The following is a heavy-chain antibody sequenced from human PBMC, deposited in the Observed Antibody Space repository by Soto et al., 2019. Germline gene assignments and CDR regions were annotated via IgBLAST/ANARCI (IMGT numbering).Heavy chain of an antibody. CDR1: GGIFTRYD. J-gene: IGHJ3*01. D-gene: IGHD3-16*01. V-gene: IGHV1-69*01. CDR3: ARSYYLADAFDV. Sequence: QVQLVQSGAEVKKPGSSVKVSCKASGGIFTRYDIRWVRQAPGQGLEWMGAIIPIFGTANYAQKFQGRVTITADASTSTAYMELSSLRSEDTAIYYCARSYYLADAFDVWGQGTMVTVSS. CDR2: IIPIFGTA.